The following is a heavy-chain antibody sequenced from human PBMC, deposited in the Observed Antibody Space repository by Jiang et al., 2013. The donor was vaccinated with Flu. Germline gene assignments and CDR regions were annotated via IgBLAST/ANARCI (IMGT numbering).Heavy chain of an antibody. J-gene: IGHJ3*02. CDR3: ARGRVSAFDI. Sequence: GLVKPSQNLSLTCAISGDSLSSSGVAWNWIRQSPSRGLEWLGRTYYRSKWSNDYAVSVKSRITINPDTSKNQFSLQLNSVTPEDTAVYYCARGRVSAFDIWGQGTMVTVSS. CDR1: GDSLSSSGVA. V-gene: IGHV6-1*01. CDR2: TYYRSKWSN. D-gene: IGHD5/OR15-5a*01.